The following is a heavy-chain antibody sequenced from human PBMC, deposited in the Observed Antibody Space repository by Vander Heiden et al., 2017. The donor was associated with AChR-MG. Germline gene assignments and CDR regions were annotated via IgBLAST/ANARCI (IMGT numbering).Heavy chain of an antibody. J-gene: IGHJ6*02. D-gene: IGHD2-2*01. Sequence: EVQLLESGGGLVQPGGSLRLSCAASGFTFSSYSMGWVRQAPGKGLEWVSAISGSGGSTYYADSVKGRFTISRDNSKNTLYLQMNSLRAEDTAVYYCAKGVDVVVPAYYYYYGMDVWGQGTTVTVSS. V-gene: IGHV3-23*01. CDR2: ISGSGGST. CDR3: AKGVDVVVPAYYYYYGMDV. CDR1: GFTFSSYS.